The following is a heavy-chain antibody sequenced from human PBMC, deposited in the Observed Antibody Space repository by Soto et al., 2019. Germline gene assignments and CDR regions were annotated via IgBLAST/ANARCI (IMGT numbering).Heavy chain of an antibody. CDR1: GFTLSSFS. J-gene: IGHJ3*01. CDR3: ARERYRNVLDAFDF. D-gene: IGHD3-9*01. CDR2: ISGSGTTI. Sequence: GGSLRLSCAASGFTLSSFSMNWVRQAPGKGLEWVSSISGSGTTIYYADSVKGRFTISRDNAKSSLYLQMNSLKDEDTAVYYCARERYRNVLDAFDFWGQGTVVTVS. V-gene: IGHV3-48*02.